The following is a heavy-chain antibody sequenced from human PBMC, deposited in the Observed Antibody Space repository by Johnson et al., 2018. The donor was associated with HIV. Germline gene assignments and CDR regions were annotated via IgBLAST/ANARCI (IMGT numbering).Heavy chain of an antibody. Sequence: VQLVESGGGVVQPGRSLRLSCVASGFTFSTYAMHWVRQAPGKGLEWVAFIRYDGGNILYANSVKGRFIISRDNSKNTLFLQMNSLRPEDTAVYYCAKDLPSGRYFGAFDIWGQGTMVTVSS. CDR3: AKDLPSGRYFGAFDI. J-gene: IGHJ3*02. CDR2: IRYDGGNI. CDR1: GFTFSTYA. V-gene: IGHV3-30*02. D-gene: IGHD6-19*01.